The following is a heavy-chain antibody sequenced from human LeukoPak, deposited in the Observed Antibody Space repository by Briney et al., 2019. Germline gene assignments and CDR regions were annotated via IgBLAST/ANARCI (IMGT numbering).Heavy chain of an antibody. CDR1: GFTFSSYW. CDR3: ASGYYDSSNAFHI. J-gene: IGHJ3*02. V-gene: IGHV3-74*01. D-gene: IGHD3-22*01. Sequence: GGSLRLSCAASGFTFSSYWMHWVRQAPGKGLGWVSRVSSDGSSTSYADSVKGRFTISRDNAKNTLYLQMNSLRAEDTAVYYCASGYYDSSNAFHIWGQGTMVTVSS. CDR2: VSSDGSST.